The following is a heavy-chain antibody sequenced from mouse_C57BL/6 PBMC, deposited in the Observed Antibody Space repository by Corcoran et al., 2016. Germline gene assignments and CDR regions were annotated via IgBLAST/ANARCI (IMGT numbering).Heavy chain of an antibody. D-gene: IGHD2-5*01. J-gene: IGHJ2*01. Sequence: QVQLQQSGAELVKPGASVKISGKASGYAFSSYWRNWVKQRPGKGLEWIGQIYPGDGDTNYNGKFKGKATLTADKSSSTAYMQLSSLTSEDSAVYFCARGYYSNHFDYWGQGTTLTVSS. CDR3: ARGYYSNHFDY. CDR2: IYPGDGDT. CDR1: GYAFSSYW. V-gene: IGHV1-80*01.